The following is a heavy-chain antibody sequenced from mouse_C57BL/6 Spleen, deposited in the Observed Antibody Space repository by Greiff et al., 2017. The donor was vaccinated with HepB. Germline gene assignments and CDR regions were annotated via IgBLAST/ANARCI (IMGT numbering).Heavy chain of an antibody. D-gene: IGHD1-1*01. CDR3: ARHGSSYVYAMDY. Sequence: EVQLQQSGPELVKPGASVKIPCKASGYTFTDYNMDWVKQSHGKSLEWIGDINPNNGGTIYNQKFKGKATLTVDKPSSTAYMELRSLTSEDTAVYYCARHGSSYVYAMDYWGQGTSVTVSS. J-gene: IGHJ4*01. CDR2: INPNNGGT. CDR1: GYTFTDYN. V-gene: IGHV1-18*01.